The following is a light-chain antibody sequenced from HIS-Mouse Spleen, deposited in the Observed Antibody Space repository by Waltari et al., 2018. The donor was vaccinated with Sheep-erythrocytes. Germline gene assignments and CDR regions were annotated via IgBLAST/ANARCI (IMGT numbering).Light chain of an antibody. CDR2: DVS. CDR1: SSDVGGYNY. J-gene: IGLJ3*02. CDR3: CSYAGSYTFWV. Sequence: QSALTQPRSVSGSPGQSVTISCTRTSSDVGGYNYVSWYQQHPGKAPKLMIYDVSKRPSGVPGRFSGSKSGNTASLTISGLQAEDEADYYCCSYAGSYTFWVFGGGTKLTVL. V-gene: IGLV2-11*01.